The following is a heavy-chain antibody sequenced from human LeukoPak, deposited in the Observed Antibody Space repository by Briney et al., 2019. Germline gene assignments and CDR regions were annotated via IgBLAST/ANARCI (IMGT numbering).Heavy chain of an antibody. CDR2: IYYSGST. CDR1: GGSISSSSYY. Sequence: SETLSLTCTVSGGSISSSSYYWDWIRQPPGKGLEWIGSIYYSGSTYYNPSLKSRVTISVDTSKNQFSLQLNSVTPEDTAVYYCARMSSGYYVEDYWGQGTLVTVSS. CDR3: ARMSSGYYVEDY. J-gene: IGHJ4*02. D-gene: IGHD3-22*01. V-gene: IGHV4-39*01.